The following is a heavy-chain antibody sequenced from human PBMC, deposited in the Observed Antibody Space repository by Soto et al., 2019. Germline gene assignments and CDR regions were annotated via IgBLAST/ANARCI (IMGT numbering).Heavy chain of an antibody. CDR1: GGTFSSYA. J-gene: IGHJ6*02. Sequence: SVKVSCKASGGTFSSYAISWVRQAPGQGLEWMGRIIPYFGTANYAQKFQGRVTMTADASTSTVHMEVRSLRSDDTAVYYCAREGVAPYYYYGMDVWGQGTPVTVS. D-gene: IGHD5-12*01. V-gene: IGHV1-69*13. CDR3: AREGVAPYYYYGMDV. CDR2: IIPYFGTA.